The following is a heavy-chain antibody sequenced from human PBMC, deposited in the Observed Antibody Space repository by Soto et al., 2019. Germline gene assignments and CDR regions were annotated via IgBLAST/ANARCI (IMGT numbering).Heavy chain of an antibody. V-gene: IGHV1-18*01. CDR3: ARCIQGDYYYGMDV. Sequence: ASVKVSCKASGYTFYSHSISWVRQAPGQGLEWMGRINGDYGNTQYAQKFRGRVTMTTDTSTTTVYMELTNLRSDDTSVYYCARCIQGDYYYGMDVWGQGTTVTVSS. CDR1: GYTFYSHS. J-gene: IGHJ6*02. CDR2: INGDYGNT. D-gene: IGHD5-18*01.